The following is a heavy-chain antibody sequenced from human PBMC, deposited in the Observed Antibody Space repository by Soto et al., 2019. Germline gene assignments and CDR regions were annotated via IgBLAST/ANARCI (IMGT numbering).Heavy chain of an antibody. Sequence: VKVSCKASGGTFSSYAMSWVGQAPGQGREWMGGIIPIFGTANYAQKFQGRATITADKSTSTAYMELSSRRSEDTAVYFCAGDTPRTYYYDSSGAFDIWGQGTMVTVSS. V-gene: IGHV1-69*06. CDR3: AGDTPRTYYYDSSGAFDI. D-gene: IGHD3-22*01. CDR2: IIPIFGTA. CDR1: GGTFSSYA. J-gene: IGHJ3*02.